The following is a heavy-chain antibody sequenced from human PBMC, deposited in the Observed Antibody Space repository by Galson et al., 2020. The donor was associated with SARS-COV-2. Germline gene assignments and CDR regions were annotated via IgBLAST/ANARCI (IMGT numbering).Heavy chain of an antibody. Sequence: ASVQVSCKAFRYTFTGYYIHCVRQAPGQGLEWMGWIIPTSGATHYAQRFQGRVTMTGDTSMTTEYMELSSLRSDDTAVYYCARDPENFLTLDCWGQGSLVTVAS. CDR1: RYTFTGYY. CDR2: IIPTSGAT. D-gene: IGHD2-21*02. CDR3: ARDPENFLTLDC. J-gene: IGHJ4*02. V-gene: IGHV1-2*02.